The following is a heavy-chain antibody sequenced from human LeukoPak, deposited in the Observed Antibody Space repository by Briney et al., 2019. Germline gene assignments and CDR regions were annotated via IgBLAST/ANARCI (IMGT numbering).Heavy chain of an antibody. CDR3: ARDAHTGSGTYWGGVDYYYGLDV. V-gene: IGHV3-30*02. Sequence: GGSLRLSCAASGFTFSSYGMHWVRQAPGKGLEWVAFIRYDGSNKYYADSVKGRFTISRDNSKNTLYLQMNSLRAEDTAVYYCARDAHTGSGTYWGGVDYYYGLDVWGQGTTVTVSS. CDR2: IRYDGSNK. J-gene: IGHJ6*02. D-gene: IGHD3-10*01. CDR1: GFTFSSYG.